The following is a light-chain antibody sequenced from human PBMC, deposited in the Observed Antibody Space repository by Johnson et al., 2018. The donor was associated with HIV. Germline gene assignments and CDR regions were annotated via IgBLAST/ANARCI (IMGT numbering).Light chain of an antibody. J-gene: IGLJ1*01. Sequence: QSVLTQPPSVYAAPGQKVTISCSGSSSNIGNNYVSWYQQLPGTAPKLLIYENNKRPSGIPDRFSGSKSGTSATLGITGLQTGDEADYYCGTWASSLRGNVFGTGTKVTVL. V-gene: IGLV1-51*02. CDR3: GTWASSLRGNV. CDR2: ENN. CDR1: SSNIGNNY.